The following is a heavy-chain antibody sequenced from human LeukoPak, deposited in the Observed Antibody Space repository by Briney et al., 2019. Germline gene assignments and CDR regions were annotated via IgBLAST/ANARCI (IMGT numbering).Heavy chain of an antibody. CDR1: GFTVSSTY. Sequence: PGGSLGLSCAASGFTVSSTYLTWVRQAPGKGLEWLSVIYSGGYTYHADSVKGRFFISRDISENMVYLQMNSLSVEDTAVYFCARGRPAHYFDSWGPGTLVTVS. D-gene: IGHD6-6*01. J-gene: IGHJ4*02. CDR3: ARGRPAHYFDS. CDR2: IYSGGYT. V-gene: IGHV3-66*01.